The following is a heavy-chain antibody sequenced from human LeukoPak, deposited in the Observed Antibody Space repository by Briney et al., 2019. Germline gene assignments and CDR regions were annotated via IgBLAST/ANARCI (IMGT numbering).Heavy chain of an antibody. CDR2: IYDSGCT. J-gene: IGHJ5*02. CDR3: ARPRDSSGYYSS. V-gene: IGHV4-39*01. D-gene: IGHD3-22*01. CDR1: GGSISSSSYY. Sequence: SETLPLTCTVSGGSISSSSYYWGWIRQPPGKGLEWIGSIYDSGCTYYNPSLKSRVTITVNTSKNQFSLKLSSVTAADTAVYYCARPRDSSGYYSSWGQGTLVTVSS.